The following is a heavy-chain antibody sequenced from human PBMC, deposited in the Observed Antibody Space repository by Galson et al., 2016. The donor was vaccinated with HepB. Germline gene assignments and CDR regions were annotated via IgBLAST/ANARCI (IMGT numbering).Heavy chain of an antibody. Sequence: QSGAEVKKPGESLKISCKGSGSSFTSYWIAWVRQMPGKGLEWMGIIYPGDSDATYSQSFQDQVPISPDKSITTTYVQSSRLKASDTAMYYSTRPGAHYPCNSFDAFDVWGQWTMVTVSS. CDR3: TRPGAHYPCNSFDAFDV. CDR2: IYPGDSDA. CDR1: GSSFTSYW. V-gene: IGHV5-51*01. D-gene: IGHD4-23*01. J-gene: IGHJ3*01.